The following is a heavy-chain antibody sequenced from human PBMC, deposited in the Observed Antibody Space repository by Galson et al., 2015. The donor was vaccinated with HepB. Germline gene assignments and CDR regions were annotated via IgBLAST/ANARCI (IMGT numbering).Heavy chain of an antibody. V-gene: IGHV3-30*04. CDR3: ARESGVSDVLDI. Sequence: SLRLSCAASGFTFANHGAHWVRQAPGKGLEWVALISYDGSDKYYADSVKGRFTISRDNFQNTLFLQMNSLRTDDTALYYCARESGVSDVLDIWGQGTTVTVSS. D-gene: IGHD5/OR15-5a*01. CDR2: ISYDGSDK. J-gene: IGHJ3*02. CDR1: GFTFANHG.